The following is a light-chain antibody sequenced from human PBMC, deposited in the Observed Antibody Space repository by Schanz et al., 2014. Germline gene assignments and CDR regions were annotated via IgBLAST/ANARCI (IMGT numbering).Light chain of an antibody. Sequence: DIVMTQSPDSLAVSLGERATIKCKSSQSVLYSSNNKNYLAWYQQKPGQPPQLLIYWASTRQSGVPDRFSGSGSVTDFTLTISSLQAEDVAVYYCQQYYSTRTFGQGTKVEIK. V-gene: IGKV4-1*01. CDR2: WAS. J-gene: IGKJ1*01. CDR1: QSVLYSSNNKNY. CDR3: QQYYSTRT.